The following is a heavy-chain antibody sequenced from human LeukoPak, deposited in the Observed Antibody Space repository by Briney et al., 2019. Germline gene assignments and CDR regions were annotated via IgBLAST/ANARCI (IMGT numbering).Heavy chain of an antibody. D-gene: IGHD2-8*01. CDR1: GYAFTSYY. Sequence: ASVKVSCKASGYAFTSYYMHWVRQAPGQGLEWMGIINPSGGSTSYAQKFQGRVTMTRDMSTSTVYMELSSLRSEDTAVYYCARDRGYCTNGVCYTWFDPWGQETLVTVSS. CDR3: ARDRGYCTNGVCYTWFDP. J-gene: IGHJ5*02. V-gene: IGHV1-46*01. CDR2: INPSGGST.